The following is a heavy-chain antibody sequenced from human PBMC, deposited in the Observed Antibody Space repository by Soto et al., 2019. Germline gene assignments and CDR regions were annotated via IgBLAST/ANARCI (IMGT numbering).Heavy chain of an antibody. CDR3: ARGRYCLTGRCFPNWFDS. D-gene: IGHD7-27*01. J-gene: IGHJ5*01. CDR2: IYKSATT. V-gene: IGHV4-30-4*01. CDR1: GDSISNLDYF. Sequence: SETLSLTCSVSGDSISNLDYFFACIRQPPGRALEYIGYIYKSATTYYNPSFESRVAISVDTSKSQFSLNVTSVTAADTAVYFCARGRYCLTGRCFPNWFDSWGQGALVTVSS.